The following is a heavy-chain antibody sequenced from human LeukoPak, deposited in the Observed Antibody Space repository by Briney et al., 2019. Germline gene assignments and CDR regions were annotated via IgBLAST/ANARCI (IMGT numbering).Heavy chain of an antibody. CDR2: ISWDGGST. V-gene: IGHV3-43*01. CDR3: ATGDSSGYYSTAGGFDY. CDR1: GFTFDDYT. J-gene: IGHJ4*02. Sequence: GGSLRLSCAASGFTFDDYTMHWVRQAPGKGLEWVSLISWDGGSTYYADSEKGRFTISRENSKNSLYLQMNSLRTEDTALYYCATGDSSGYYSTAGGFDYWGQGTLVTVSS. D-gene: IGHD3-22*01.